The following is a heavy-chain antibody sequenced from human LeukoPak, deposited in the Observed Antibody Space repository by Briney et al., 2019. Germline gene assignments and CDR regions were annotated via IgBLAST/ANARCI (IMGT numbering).Heavy chain of an antibody. V-gene: IGHV4-4*09. J-gene: IGHJ4*02. CDR1: GDSISSYY. CDR3: ARLTRLSTSPDRYYLDY. D-gene: IGHD6-6*01. Sequence: SETLSLTCTVSGDSISSYYWSWIRQPPGKGLEWIGYIYTSGGTNFIPSLKGRVTISIDTSKNQFSLKLSSVTAADSAVYYCARLTRLSTSPDRYYLDYWGQGTLVTVSS. CDR2: IYTSGGT.